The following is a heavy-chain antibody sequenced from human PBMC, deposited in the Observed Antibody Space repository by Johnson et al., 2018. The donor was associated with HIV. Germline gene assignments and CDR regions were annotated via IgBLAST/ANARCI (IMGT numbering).Heavy chain of an antibody. J-gene: IGHJ3*02. V-gene: IGHV3-30*02. CDR2: IRYDGSNK. CDR3: ARDRDRLNWNYGALDI. CDR1: GFTFSSYG. Sequence: VQLVESGGGVVQPGGSLRLSCAASGFTFSSYGMHWVRQAPGKGLEWVAFIRYDGSNKYYADSVKGRFTISRDNSKNTLYLQMNSLRVEDTAVYYCARDRDRLNWNYGALDIWGQGTMVTVSS. D-gene: IGHD1-7*01.